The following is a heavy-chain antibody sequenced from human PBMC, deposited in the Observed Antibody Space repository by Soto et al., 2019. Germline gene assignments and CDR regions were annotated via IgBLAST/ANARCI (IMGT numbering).Heavy chain of an antibody. V-gene: IGHV3-30*18. Sequence: PGGDLRVSCAASGFIFSSYGMHWGRQAPGKGLEWVAVISYDGSNKYYADSVKGRFTISRDNSKNTLYLQMNSLRAEDTALYFFAKDGKWFGELFGDNWFDPWGQG. CDR3: AKDGKWFGELFGDNWFDP. J-gene: IGHJ5*02. D-gene: IGHD3-10*01. CDR1: GFIFSSYG. CDR2: ISYDGSNK.